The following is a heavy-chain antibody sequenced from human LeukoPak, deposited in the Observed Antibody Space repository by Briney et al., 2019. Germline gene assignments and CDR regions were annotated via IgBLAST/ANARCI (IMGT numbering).Heavy chain of an antibody. CDR2: INHSGST. D-gene: IGHD6-13*01. J-gene: IGHJ4*02. CDR3: ARTPNSGYSSSWFFDY. CDR1: GGSFSGYY. V-gene: IGHV4-34*01. Sequence: SETLSLTCAVYGGSFSGYYWSRIRQPPGKGLEWIGEINHSGSTNYNPSLKSRVTISVDTSKNQFSLKLSSVTAADTAVYYCARTPNSGYSSSWFFDYWGQGTLVTVPS.